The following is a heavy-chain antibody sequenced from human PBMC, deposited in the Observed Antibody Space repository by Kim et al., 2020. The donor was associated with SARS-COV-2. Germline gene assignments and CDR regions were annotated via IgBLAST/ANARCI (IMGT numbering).Heavy chain of an antibody. V-gene: IGHV1-18*01. CDR1: GYSFFRYG. Sequence: ASVKVSCKASGYSFFRYGISWVRQAPGQGLEWMGWISAYNGNTKYAQKIQGRVTMTADTFTSIAYMELRSLRSDDTALYYCARDRYDSWYYQHGMDIWGEGTTVTVSS. J-gene: IGHJ6*04. CDR3: ARDRYDSWYYQHGMDI. D-gene: IGHD6-13*01. CDR2: ISAYNGNT.